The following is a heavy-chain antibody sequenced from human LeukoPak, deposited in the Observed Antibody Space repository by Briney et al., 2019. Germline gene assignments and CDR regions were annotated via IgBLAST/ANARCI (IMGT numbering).Heavy chain of an antibody. CDR3: TRDRGPLWFGELLN. V-gene: IGHV3-49*03. CDR1: GFTVSSNY. Sequence: PGGSLRLSCAASGFTVSSNYVSWFRQAPGKGLEWVGFIRSKAYGGTTEYAASVKGRFTISRDDSKSIAYLQMNSLKTEDTAVYYCTRDRGPLWFGELLNWGQGTLVTVSS. J-gene: IGHJ4*02. CDR2: IRSKAYGGTT. D-gene: IGHD3-10*01.